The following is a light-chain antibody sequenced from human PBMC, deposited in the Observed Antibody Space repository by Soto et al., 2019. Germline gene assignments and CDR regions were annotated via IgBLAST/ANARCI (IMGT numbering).Light chain of an antibody. V-gene: IGKV3-20*01. CDR1: QSVSSIY. J-gene: IGKJ4*01. CDR3: QQYGSSPLT. CDR2: GAS. Sequence: EIVLTQSPGTLSLALGERATRSCRASQSVSSIYLAWYQQTPGQAPRLLIYGASSRATGIPDRFSGSGSGTDFTLTISRLEPEDFAVYYCQQYGSSPLTFGGGTKVEIK.